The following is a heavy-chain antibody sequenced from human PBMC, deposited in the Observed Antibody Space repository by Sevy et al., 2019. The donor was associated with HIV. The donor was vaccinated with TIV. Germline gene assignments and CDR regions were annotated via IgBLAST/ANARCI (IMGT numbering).Heavy chain of an antibody. CDR2: IGYDGSNK. D-gene: IGHD2-8*01. V-gene: IGHV3-33*01. CDR1: GFTPSSYG. Sequence: LSLTCAASGFTPSSYGMHWVRQAPGKGLEWVAVIGYDGSNKYYADSVKGRFTISRDNSKNTLFLQMDDLRAEDTAVYYCARDPRMYGDYLLAYFDYWGQGTLVTVSS. J-gene: IGHJ4*02. CDR3: ARDPRMYGDYLLAYFDY.